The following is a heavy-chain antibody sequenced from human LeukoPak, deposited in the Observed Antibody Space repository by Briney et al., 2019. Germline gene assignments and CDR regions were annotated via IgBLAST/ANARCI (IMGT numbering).Heavy chain of an antibody. CDR1: GFTFTSYW. CDR3: ARDQAQWELLSPPDY. D-gene: IGHD1-26*01. J-gene: IGHJ4*02. Sequence: PGGSLRLSCAASGFTFTSYWMHWVRQAPGKGLVWDSRINIDGTNTRYADSVKGRFTISRDNAKNTLYLQMNSLRAEDTAVYYCARDQAQWELLSPPDYWGQGTLVTVSS. V-gene: IGHV3-74*01. CDR2: INIDGTNT.